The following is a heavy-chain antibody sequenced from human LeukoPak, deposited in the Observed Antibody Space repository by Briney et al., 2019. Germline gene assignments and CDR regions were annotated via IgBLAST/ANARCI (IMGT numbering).Heavy chain of an antibody. V-gene: IGHV3-30*04. CDR1: GFTFSSYA. Sequence: PGGSLRLSCAASGFTFSSYAMHWVRQAPGKGLEWVAVISYDGSNKYYADSMKGRFTISRDNSKNTLYLQMNSLRAEDTAVYYCARESNDYGDYWGQGTLVTVSS. J-gene: IGHJ4*02. CDR3: ARESNDYGDY. CDR2: ISYDGSNK.